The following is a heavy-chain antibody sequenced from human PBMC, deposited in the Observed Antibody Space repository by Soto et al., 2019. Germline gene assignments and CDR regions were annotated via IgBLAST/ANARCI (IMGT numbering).Heavy chain of an antibody. Sequence: PSETLSLTCTVSGGSISSGGYYWSWICQHPGKGLEWIGYIYYSGSTYYNPSLKSRVTISVDTSKNQFSLKLSSVTAADTAVYYCARLSSPAGPLDYWGQGTLVTVSS. CDR1: GGSISSGGYY. J-gene: IGHJ4*02. CDR3: ARLSSPAGPLDY. D-gene: IGHD6-6*01. CDR2: IYYSGST. V-gene: IGHV4-31*03.